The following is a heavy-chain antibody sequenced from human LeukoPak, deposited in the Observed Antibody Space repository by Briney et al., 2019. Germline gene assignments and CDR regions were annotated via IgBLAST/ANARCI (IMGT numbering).Heavy chain of an antibody. CDR2: IKPDGSAE. CDR1: GFIFDTHW. D-gene: IGHD2-2*01. J-gene: IGHJ4*02. CDR3: SGRSGFSSIY. Sequence: GGSLRLSCGAAGFIFDTHWMNWVRQFPGGGLEWVANIKPDGSAEYYLDSVKGRFSISRDNVKNLVYLQLNSLRTEDTAVYYCSGRSGFSSIYWGQGTLVTVSS. V-gene: IGHV3-7*01.